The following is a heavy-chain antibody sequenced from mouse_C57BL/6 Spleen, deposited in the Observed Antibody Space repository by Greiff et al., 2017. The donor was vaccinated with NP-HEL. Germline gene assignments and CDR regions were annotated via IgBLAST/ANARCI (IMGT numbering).Heavy chain of an antibody. CDR1: GYTFTGYW. CDR3: ARRYPFAY. D-gene: IGHD2-14*01. J-gene: IGHJ3*01. Sequence: VQLQQSGAELMKPGASVKLSCKAPGYTFTGYWIEWVKQRPGHALEWIGEILPGSGIYNSNEKFTGKATFTADTSSNTAYMQLSSLTTEDSAIYYCARRYPFAYWGQGTLVTVSA. V-gene: IGHV1-9*01. CDR2: ILPGSGIY.